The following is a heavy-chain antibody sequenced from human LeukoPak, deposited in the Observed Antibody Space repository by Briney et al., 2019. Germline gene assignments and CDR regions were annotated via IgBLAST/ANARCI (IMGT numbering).Heavy chain of an antibody. CDR2: IWPSGST. CDR1: GGSVSNRNYF. CDR3: ARKGPEHLPTYFDH. J-gene: IGHJ4*02. D-gene: IGHD2-21*01. Sequence: SETLSLTCSVSGGSVSNRNYFWGWLRQPPGKGLEWIGYIWPSGSTNYNPSLSGRVAISLDKSRNHFTLMVTAVTAADTAFYYCARKGPEHLPTYFDHWGRGILVTVSS. V-gene: IGHV4-61*05.